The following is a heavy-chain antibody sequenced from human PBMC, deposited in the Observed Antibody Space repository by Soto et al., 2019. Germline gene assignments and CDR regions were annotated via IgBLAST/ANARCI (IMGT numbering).Heavy chain of an antibody. CDR2: ISTYNGNT. V-gene: IGHV1-18*04. J-gene: IGHJ4*02. Sequence: QVQLVQSGAEVKEPGASVKVSCKASGYTFTSYGISWVRQAPGQGLEWMGWISTYNGNTNYAQKLQRRVTMTTDTSTSTAYMELRSLGSDDTGVYYCARLFDDIAVVPTGKGTYFDNWGQGTLVTVSS. D-gene: IGHD2-2*01. CDR1: GYTFTSYG. CDR3: ARLFDDIAVVPTGKGTYFDN.